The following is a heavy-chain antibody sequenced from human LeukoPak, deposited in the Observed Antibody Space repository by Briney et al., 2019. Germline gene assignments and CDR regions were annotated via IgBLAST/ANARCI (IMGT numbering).Heavy chain of an antibody. CDR3: ARDQYSYAHAAH. Sequence: GGSLRLSCAASGFTVSSNYMSWVRQAPGKGLEWVSVIYSGGTTYYADSVKGRFTISRDNSKNTLHLQMNSLRAEDTAVYYCARDQYSYAHAAHWGQGTLVTVSA. D-gene: IGHD5-18*01. V-gene: IGHV3-66*01. CDR2: IYSGGTT. J-gene: IGHJ4*02. CDR1: GFTVSSNY.